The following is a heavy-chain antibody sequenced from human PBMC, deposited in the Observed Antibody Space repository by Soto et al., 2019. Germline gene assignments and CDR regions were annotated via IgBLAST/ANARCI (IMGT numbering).Heavy chain of an antibody. Sequence: GGSLRLSCAASGFTFSSYGMHWVRQAPGKGLEWVAVISYDGSNKYYADSVKGRFTISRDNSKNTLYLQMNSLRAEDTAVYYCAKDRYYYGSGSYYNNYYYYYMDVWGKGTTVTV. CDR2: ISYDGSNK. V-gene: IGHV3-30*18. J-gene: IGHJ6*03. CDR1: GFTFSSYG. D-gene: IGHD3-10*01. CDR3: AKDRYYYGSGSYYNNYYYYYMDV.